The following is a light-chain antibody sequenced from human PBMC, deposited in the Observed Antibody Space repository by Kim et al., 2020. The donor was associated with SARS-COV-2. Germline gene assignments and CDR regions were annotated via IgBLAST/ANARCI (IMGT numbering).Light chain of an antibody. CDR1: NMGSKT. Sequence: QGKTARLPWGRKNMGSKTVHWYQQKPGQAPVLVIFYDSDRPSGMPERLSGSNSGDTAILTISRVEAGDEADYYCQVWDTGSDHVVFGGGTQLTVL. V-gene: IGLV3-21*04. CDR3: QVWDTGSDHVV. CDR2: YDS. J-gene: IGLJ2*01.